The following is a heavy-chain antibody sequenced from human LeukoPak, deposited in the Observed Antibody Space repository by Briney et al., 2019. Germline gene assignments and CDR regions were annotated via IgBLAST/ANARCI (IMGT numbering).Heavy chain of an antibody. D-gene: IGHD1-26*01. CDR3: AKEGSNGDFDY. Sequence: GGSLRLSCAASGFTFSSYDMHWVRQAPGKGLEWVTVISYDGSNKYYGDSVKGRFTISRDNSKNTLYLKMNSLRAEDTAVYYCAKEGSNGDFDYWGQGTLVTVTS. CDR1: GFTFSSYD. CDR2: ISYDGSNK. V-gene: IGHV3-30*18. J-gene: IGHJ4*02.